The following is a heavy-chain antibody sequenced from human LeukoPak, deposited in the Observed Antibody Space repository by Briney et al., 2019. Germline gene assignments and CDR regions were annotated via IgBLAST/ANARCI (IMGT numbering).Heavy chain of an antibody. D-gene: IGHD2-2*01. CDR3: ARDLEVPAAPFDP. J-gene: IGHJ5*02. CDR1: GYTFTGYY. Sequence: ASVKVSCKASGYTFTGYYMHWMRQAPGQGLEWMGWINPNSGGTNYAQKFQGRVTMTRDTSISTAYMELSRLRSDDTAVYYCARDLEVPAAPFDPWGQGTLVTVSS. V-gene: IGHV1-2*02. CDR2: INPNSGGT.